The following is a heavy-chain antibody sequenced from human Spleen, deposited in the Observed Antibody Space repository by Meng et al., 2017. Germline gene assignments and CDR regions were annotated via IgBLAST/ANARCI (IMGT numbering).Heavy chain of an antibody. CDR3: ARNLVLLWFGEPYGMDV. Sequence: GGSLRLSGAASGCTFSTFQRNWVRQAPGKGLEWVSYISSSGSDVYYADAVKGRFTISRDNARNSLYLQMNSLRVEATAVYYCARNLVLLWFGEPYGMDVWGQGTMVTVSS. CDR1: GCTFSTFQ. D-gene: IGHD3-10*01. J-gene: IGHJ6*02. V-gene: IGHV3-48*03. CDR2: ISSSGSDV.